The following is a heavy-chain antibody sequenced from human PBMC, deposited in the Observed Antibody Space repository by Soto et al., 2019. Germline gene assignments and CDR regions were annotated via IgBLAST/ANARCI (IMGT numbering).Heavy chain of an antibody. D-gene: IGHD3-3*01. CDR2: IDPSDSFT. V-gene: IGHV5-10-1*04. Sequence: GESLKISCQGSGYRFSYYWIHWVRQVPGKGLEWMGKIDPSDSFTTYSPSFQGRVTISIDKSINTAFLRWTGLRSSDTAMYSCANLDVTFGSVDVFDSWGQGTMVTGSS. J-gene: IGHJ3*02. CDR1: GYRFSYYW. CDR3: ANLDVTFGSVDVFDS.